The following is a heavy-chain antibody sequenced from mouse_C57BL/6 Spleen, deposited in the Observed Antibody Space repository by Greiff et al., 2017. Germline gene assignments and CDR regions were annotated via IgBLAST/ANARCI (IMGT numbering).Heavy chain of an antibody. CDR1: GYAFSSSW. Sequence: QVQLQQSGPELVKPGASVKISCKASGYAFSSSWMNWVKQRPGKGLEWIGRIYPGDGDTNYNGKFKGKATLTADKSSSTAYMQRSSLTSEDSAVYCCANGNPSWYAMGYWGQGTSVTVSS. J-gene: IGHJ4*01. CDR2: IYPGDGDT. V-gene: IGHV1-82*01. D-gene: IGHD2-1*01. CDR3: ANGNPSWYAMGY.